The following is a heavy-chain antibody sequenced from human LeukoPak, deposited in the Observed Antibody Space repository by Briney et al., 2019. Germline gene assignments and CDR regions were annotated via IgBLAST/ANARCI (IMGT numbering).Heavy chain of an antibody. Sequence: SVKVSCKASGGTFSRYAISWVRQAPGQGLEWMGGIIPIFGTANYAQEFQGRVTITADESTSTAYMELSSLRSEDTAVYYCARTRYLAPYYYYYGMDVWGQGTTVTVSS. D-gene: IGHD3-16*02. CDR2: IIPIFGTA. CDR1: GGTFSRYA. V-gene: IGHV1-69*13. CDR3: ARTRYLAPYYYYYGMDV. J-gene: IGHJ6*02.